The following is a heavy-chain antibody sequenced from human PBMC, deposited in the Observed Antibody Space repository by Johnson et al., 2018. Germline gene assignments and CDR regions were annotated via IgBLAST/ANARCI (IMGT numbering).Heavy chain of an antibody. CDR3: PRPHYDILTGYGSAQYFDY. Sequence: VQLVESGAEVKKXGESLKISCKGSGYSFTSYWIGWVRQMPGKGLEWMGIIYPGDSDTRYSPSFQGQVTISADKSISTAYRQWSRLKASDTATNYCPRPHYDILTGYGSAQYFDYWGQGTLVTVSS. D-gene: IGHD3-9*01. CDR1: GYSFTSYW. J-gene: IGHJ4*02. CDR2: IYPGDSDT. V-gene: IGHV5-51*01.